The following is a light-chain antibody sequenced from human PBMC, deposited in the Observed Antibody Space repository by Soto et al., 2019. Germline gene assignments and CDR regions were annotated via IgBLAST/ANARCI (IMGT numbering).Light chain of an antibody. CDR2: DAS. J-gene: IGKJ1*01. CDR1: QSIRNW. Sequence: DIQMTQSPSTLPASIGDKVTITCRASQSIRNWLAWYQQKPGKAPKLLIYDASTLESGVPSRFIGSGSGTEFTLTISSLQPDDFATYYCQQYNRFPRTFGQGTKVDI. CDR3: QQYNRFPRT. V-gene: IGKV1-5*01.